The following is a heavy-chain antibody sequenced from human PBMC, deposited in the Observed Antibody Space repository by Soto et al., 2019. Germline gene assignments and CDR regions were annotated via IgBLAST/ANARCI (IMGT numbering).Heavy chain of an antibody. CDR1: GGSISSSSYY. J-gene: IGHJ4*02. CDR2: IYYSGST. V-gene: IGHV4-39*01. Sequence: SETLSLTCTVSGGSISSSSYYWGWIRQPPGKGLEWIGSIYYSGSTYYNPSLKSRVTISVDTSKNQFSLKLSSVTAADTAVYYCARRKKQQRVDYWGQGTLVTVSS. D-gene: IGHD6-13*01. CDR3: ARRKKQQRVDY.